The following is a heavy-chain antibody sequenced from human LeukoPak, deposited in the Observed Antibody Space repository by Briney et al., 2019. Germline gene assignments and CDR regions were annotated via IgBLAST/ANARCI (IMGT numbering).Heavy chain of an antibody. CDR2: IIPIFGIA. Sequence: GASVKVSCKASGGTFSSYAISWVRQAPGQGLEWMGRIIPIFGIANYAQKFQGRVTITADKSTSAAYMELGSLRSEDTAVYYCARGSGIAAAGTTDEDWFDPWGQGTLVTVSS. D-gene: IGHD6-13*01. J-gene: IGHJ5*02. V-gene: IGHV1-69*04. CDR3: ARGSGIAAAGTTDEDWFDP. CDR1: GGTFSSYA.